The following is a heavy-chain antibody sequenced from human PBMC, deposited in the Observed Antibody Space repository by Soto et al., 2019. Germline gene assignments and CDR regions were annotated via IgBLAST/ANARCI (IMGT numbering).Heavy chain of an antibody. CDR3: ASISPYSGSFRTALDY. D-gene: IGHD1-26*01. CDR2: IIPIFGTA. V-gene: IGHV1-69*13. J-gene: IGHJ4*02. Sequence: SVKVSCKASGGTFSSYAISWVRQAPGQKLKWMGGIIPIFGTANYAQKFQGRVTITADESTSTAYMELSSLRSEDTAVYYCASISPYSGSFRTALDYWGQGTLVTVSS. CDR1: GGTFSSYA.